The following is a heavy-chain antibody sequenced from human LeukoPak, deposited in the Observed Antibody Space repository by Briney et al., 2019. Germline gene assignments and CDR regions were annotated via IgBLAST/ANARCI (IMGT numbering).Heavy chain of an antibody. J-gene: IGHJ4*02. CDR2: IYYSGST. D-gene: IGHD5-12*01. CDR3: ARERGYSGYAPLDY. Sequence: PSETLSLTCTVSGGSISSYYWSWIRQPPGKGLEWIGYIYYSGSTNYNPSLKSRVTISVDTSNNQSSLKLSSVTAADPAVYYCARERGYSGYAPLDYWGQGTLVTVSS. CDR1: GGSISSYY. V-gene: IGHV4-59*01.